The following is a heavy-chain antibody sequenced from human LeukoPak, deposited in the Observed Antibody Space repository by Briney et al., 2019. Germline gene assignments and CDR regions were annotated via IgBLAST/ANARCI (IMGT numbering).Heavy chain of an antibody. J-gene: IGHJ4*02. V-gene: IGHV4-59*12. D-gene: IGHD3-10*01. CDR1: GGSISSYY. Sequence: PSETLSLTCTVSGGSISSYYWSWIRQPPGKGLEWIGYIYYSGSTNYNPSLKSRVTISVDTSKNQFSLKLSSVTAADTAVYYCASLGGYYGSGSYYRPPDYWGQGTLVTVSS. CDR2: IYYSGST. CDR3: ASLGGYYGSGSYYRPPDY.